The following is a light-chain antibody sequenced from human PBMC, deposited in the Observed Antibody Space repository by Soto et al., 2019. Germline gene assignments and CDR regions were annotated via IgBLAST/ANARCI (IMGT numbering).Light chain of an antibody. J-gene: IGKJ1*01. Sequence: DIQMTQSPSSLSASVGDRVTITCRAGQSISSYLNWYQQKPGKAPKLLIYAASSLQSGVPSRFSGSGSGTEFTLTISSLQPDDFATYYCQQYQKTFGQGTKVDIK. V-gene: IGKV1-39*01. CDR3: QQYQKT. CDR1: QSISSY. CDR2: AAS.